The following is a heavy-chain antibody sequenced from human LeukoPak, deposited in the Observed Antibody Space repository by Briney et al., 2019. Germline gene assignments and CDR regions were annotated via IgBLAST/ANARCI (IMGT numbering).Heavy chain of an antibody. Sequence: GGSLRLSCAASGFSFSSYAMSWVRQAPGKGLEWVSAISGSGGSTYYAASVKGRFTISRDNSKTTLYLQMNSLRAEDTAVYYCAKRSGGNSGAYYFDYWGQGTLVTVSS. CDR2: ISGSGGST. CDR1: GFSFSSYA. CDR3: AKRSGGNSGAYYFDY. J-gene: IGHJ4*02. V-gene: IGHV3-23*01. D-gene: IGHD4-23*01.